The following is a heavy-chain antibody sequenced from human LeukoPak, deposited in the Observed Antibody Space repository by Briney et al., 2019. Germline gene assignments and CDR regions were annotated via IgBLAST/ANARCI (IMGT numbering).Heavy chain of an antibody. J-gene: IGHJ4*02. CDR1: GFTFSSYA. Sequence: PGGSLRLSCSASGFTFSSYAMHWDRQAPGKGPEYVSAISSNGGSTYYADSVKGRFTISRDNSKNTLYLQMSSLRAEDTAVYYCVKGGDELTYYFDYWGQGTLVTVSS. D-gene: IGHD3-10*01. V-gene: IGHV3-64D*06. CDR2: ISSNGGST. CDR3: VKGGDELTYYFDY.